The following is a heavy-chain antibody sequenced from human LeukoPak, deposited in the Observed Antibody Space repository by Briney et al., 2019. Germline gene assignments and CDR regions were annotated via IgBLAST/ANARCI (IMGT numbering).Heavy chain of an antibody. Sequence: GGSLRLSCAASGFTFSSYGMHWVRQAPGKGLEWVAVISYDGSNKYYADSVKGRFTISRDNSKNTLYLQMNSLRAEDTAVYYCARDGRDGYNQKLLPFDYWGQGTLVTVSS. CDR2: ISYDGSNK. CDR3: ARDGRDGYNQKLLPFDY. CDR1: GFTFSSYG. D-gene: IGHD5-24*01. J-gene: IGHJ4*02. V-gene: IGHV3-30*03.